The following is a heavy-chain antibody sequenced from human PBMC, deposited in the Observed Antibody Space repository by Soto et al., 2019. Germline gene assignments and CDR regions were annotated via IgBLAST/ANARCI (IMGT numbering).Heavy chain of an antibody. CDR2: IIPIFGTA. Sequence: QVQLVQSGAEVKKPGSSVKVSCKASGGTFSSYAISWVRQAPGQGLEWMGGIIPIFGTANYAQKFQGRVTITADESTSTAYRELSSLRSEDTAVYYCARGYCSGGSCYSRPGRYYYYYGMDVWGQGTTVTVSS. V-gene: IGHV1-69*01. CDR3: ARGYCSGGSCYSRPGRYYYYYGMDV. J-gene: IGHJ6*02. CDR1: GGTFSSYA. D-gene: IGHD2-15*01.